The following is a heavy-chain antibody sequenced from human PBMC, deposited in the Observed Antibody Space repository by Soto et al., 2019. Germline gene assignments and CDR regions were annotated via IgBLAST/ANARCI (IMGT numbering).Heavy chain of an antibody. V-gene: IGHV4-59*01. D-gene: IGHD6-19*01. J-gene: IGHJ4*03. CDR2: IYYSGST. CDR1: GRSISSYY. Sequence: SETLSHTCTLSGRSISSYYWSWIRQPPGKGLEWIGYIYYSGSTNYNPSLKRRVTISVDTSKNQFSLKLSSVTAGDTAVYYCARGVAVAGTVGFVDYRGHRILGTGSS. CDR3: ARGVAVAGTVGFVDY.